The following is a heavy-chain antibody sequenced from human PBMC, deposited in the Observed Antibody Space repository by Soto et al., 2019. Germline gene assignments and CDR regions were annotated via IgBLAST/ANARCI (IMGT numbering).Heavy chain of an antibody. Sequence: QVQRQDSGPGLVKPSQTQSVTCTVSVGSINSGDYYWSWIRQSTGRGLEWIGYNFYSGSTYYKQSLNSRVATSIGTSENQCSIRLTSVTAADSAVYFWAPDNIPTGLYFDNWSQGTRVSVSA. J-gene: IGHJ4*02. CDR3: APDNIPTGLYFDN. D-gene: IGHD1-1*01. V-gene: IGHV4-30-4*08. CDR1: VGSINSGDYY. CDR2: NFYSGST.